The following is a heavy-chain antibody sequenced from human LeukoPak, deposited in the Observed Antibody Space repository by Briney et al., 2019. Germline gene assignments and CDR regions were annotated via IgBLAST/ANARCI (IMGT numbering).Heavy chain of an antibody. CDR3: ARGVARSSKFHFSYYFDY. Sequence: SETLSLTCNVSGYSISSGYYWGWIRQPPGKGLEWIGSFYHSGSTYYNPSLKSRVTISLDTSKNQFSLKLSSVTAADTAVYYCARGVARSSKFHFSYYFDYWGQGTLVTVSS. CDR2: FYHSGST. V-gene: IGHV4-38-2*02. D-gene: IGHD6-6*01. CDR1: GYSISSGYY. J-gene: IGHJ4*02.